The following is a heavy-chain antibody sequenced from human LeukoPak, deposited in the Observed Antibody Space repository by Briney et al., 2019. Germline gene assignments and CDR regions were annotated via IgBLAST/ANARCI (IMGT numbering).Heavy chain of an antibody. CDR2: INPNSGGT. J-gene: IGHJ5*02. V-gene: IGHV1-2*02. D-gene: IGHD1-1*01. CDR1: GYTFTGYY. Sequence: ASVKVSCKASGYTFTGYYMHWVRQAPGQGLEWMGWINPNSGGTNYAQKFQGRVTMTRDTSISTAYMELSRLRSDDTAVYYCARDLVSTTGTRGDWFDPWGQGTLVTVSS. CDR3: ARDLVSTTGTRGDWFDP.